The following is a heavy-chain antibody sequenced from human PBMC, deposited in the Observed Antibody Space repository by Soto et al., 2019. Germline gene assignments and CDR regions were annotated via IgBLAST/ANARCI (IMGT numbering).Heavy chain of an antibody. Sequence: QVQLVESGGGVVQPGRSLRLSCAASGFTFSSYGMHWVRQAPGKGLEWVAVIWYDGSNKYYADSVKGRFTISRDNSKNTLYLQMISLRAEGTAVYYCVRTNSSGFYFDYWGQGTLVTVSS. CDR3: VRTNSSGFYFDY. CDR1: GFTFSSYG. J-gene: IGHJ4*02. CDR2: IWYDGSNK. V-gene: IGHV3-33*01. D-gene: IGHD6-19*01.